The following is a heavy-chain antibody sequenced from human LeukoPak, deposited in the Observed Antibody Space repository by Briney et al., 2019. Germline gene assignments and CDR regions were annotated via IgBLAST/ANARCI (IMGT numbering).Heavy chain of an antibody. V-gene: IGHV3-7*01. CDR3: ARPRGCGTSRCNNFDY. Sequence: GGSLRLSCAASGFNFSNAWMSWVRQAPGKGLEWVAKMNEYGSEIFYVDSVKGRFTISRDNAKNSLYLQMNRLRAEDTAVYYCARPRGCGTSRCNNFDYWGQGTLVTVSS. J-gene: IGHJ4*02. D-gene: IGHD2-21*01. CDR2: MNEYGSEI. CDR1: GFNFSNAW.